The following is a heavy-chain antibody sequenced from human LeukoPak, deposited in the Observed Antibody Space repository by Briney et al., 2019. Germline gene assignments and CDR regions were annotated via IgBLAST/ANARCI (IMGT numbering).Heavy chain of an antibody. Sequence: PGGSQRLLCAASGFTFSIYWTSWVRQAPGKGLEWVANIKQDGSEKYYVDSVKGRFTISRDHAKNSLYLQMNSLSAEDTSEYCCARDSPNCGGDGYYLDYWGQGTLVTVSS. D-gene: IGHD2-21*02. J-gene: IGHJ4*02. CDR2: IKQDGSEK. CDR3: ARDSPNCGGDGYYLDY. V-gene: IGHV3-7*01. CDR1: GFTFSIYW.